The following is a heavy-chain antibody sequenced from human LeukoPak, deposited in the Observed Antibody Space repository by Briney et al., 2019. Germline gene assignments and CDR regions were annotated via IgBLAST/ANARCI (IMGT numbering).Heavy chain of an antibody. V-gene: IGHV1-18*01. Sequence: GASVKVSCKASGYTFTSYGISWVRQAPGQGLEWMGWISAYNGNTTYAQKLQGRVTMTTDTSTSTDYMELRSLRSDDTAVYYCARSENYYDSSGYSTFDYWGQGTLVTVSS. J-gene: IGHJ4*02. D-gene: IGHD3-22*01. CDR2: ISAYNGNT. CDR1: GYTFTSYG. CDR3: ARSENYYDSSGYSTFDY.